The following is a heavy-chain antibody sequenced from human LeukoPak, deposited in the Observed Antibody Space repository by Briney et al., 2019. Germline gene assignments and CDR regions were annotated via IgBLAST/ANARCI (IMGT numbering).Heavy chain of an antibody. D-gene: IGHD1-26*01. CDR2: TSGSGGTT. CDR3: ARGGAHGMDV. J-gene: IGHJ6*02. V-gene: IGHV3-23*01. Sequence: GGSLRLSCAASGFTFSSYGMAWVRQAPGKGLEWVSATSGSGGTTYYADSVKGRFTISRDNSKNTLYLQMNSLRAEDTAVYYCARGGAHGMDVWGQGTTVTVSS. CDR1: GFTFSSYG.